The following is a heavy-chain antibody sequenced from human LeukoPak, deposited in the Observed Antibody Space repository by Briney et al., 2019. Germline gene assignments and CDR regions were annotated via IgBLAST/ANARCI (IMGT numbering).Heavy chain of an antibody. CDR2: TYSGGYSGGGP. CDR3: ARDVYGDGYNSFDY. D-gene: IGHD5-24*01. V-gene: IGHV3-66*01. CDR1: GFIVSSNH. J-gene: IGHJ4*02. Sequence: GGSLRLSCAVSGFIVSSNHMNWVRNAPGTGLEWVSVTYSGGYSGGGPFYADSVKGRFTLSSASSKNTLFLQMDSLRAEDTAVYYCARDVYGDGYNSFDYWGLGILVTVSS.